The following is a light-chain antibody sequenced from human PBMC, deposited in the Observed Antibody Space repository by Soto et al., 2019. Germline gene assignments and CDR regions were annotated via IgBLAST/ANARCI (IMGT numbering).Light chain of an antibody. CDR2: EVS. J-gene: IGLJ1*01. CDR1: SSYVGCYDY. V-gene: IGLV2-14*01. CDR3: SSSSISTASL. Sequence: QSALTQPASVSGSPGQSITISCTGTSSYVGCYDYVSWYQLHPGKAPKLMIFEVSNRPSGVSYRFSGSKSGNTASLTISGLQAEDEADYFCSSSSISTASLFGTGTKVTVL.